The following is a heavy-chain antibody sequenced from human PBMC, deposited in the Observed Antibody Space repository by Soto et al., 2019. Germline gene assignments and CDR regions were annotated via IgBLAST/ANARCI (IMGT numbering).Heavy chain of an antibody. J-gene: IGHJ6*02. D-gene: IGHD3-22*01. Sequence: ASVKVSCKASGYICASYDGTWGRQAPGQGLEWLGWISPYDGNTKYAQILQGRVSMTTDTSTKTAYMEVRSLRSDDTAVYYCARGGYYDSSGSRNYHYYGMNVWGQGTTVTVSS. CDR1: GYICASYD. V-gene: IGHV1-18*01. CDR2: ISPYDGNT. CDR3: ARGGYYDSSGSRNYHYYGMNV.